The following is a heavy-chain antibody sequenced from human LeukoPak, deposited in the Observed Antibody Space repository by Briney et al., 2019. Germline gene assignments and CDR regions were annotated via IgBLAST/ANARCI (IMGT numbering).Heavy chain of an antibody. CDR3: ARSGGIYGSGSFSDFDY. D-gene: IGHD3-10*01. V-gene: IGHV3-53*01. J-gene: IGHJ4*02. CDR2: IYSGGNT. Sequence: GGSLRLSCAASGFTVSSNYMSWVRQAPGKGLEWVSVIYSGGNTYYTDSVKGRFTISRDSSKNTLYLQMNSLRAEDTAVYYCARSGGIYGSGSFSDFDYWGQGTLVTVSS. CDR1: GFTVSSNY.